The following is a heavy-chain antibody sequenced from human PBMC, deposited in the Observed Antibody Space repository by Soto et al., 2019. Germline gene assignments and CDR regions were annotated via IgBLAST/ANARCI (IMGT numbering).Heavy chain of an antibody. CDR1: GLTFTTYG. V-gene: IGHV3-23*01. CDR3: AKNHWIMATTFFDS. CDR2: ISGTGDIT. Sequence: GGSLRLSCAASGLTFTTYGMSWVRQAPGKGLEWVSGISGTGDITYYADSVKGRFTISRDNSKHTMYLQMNSLRAEDTAIYLCAKNHWIMATTFFDSWGQGILVTVSS. J-gene: IGHJ4*02. D-gene: IGHD5-12*01.